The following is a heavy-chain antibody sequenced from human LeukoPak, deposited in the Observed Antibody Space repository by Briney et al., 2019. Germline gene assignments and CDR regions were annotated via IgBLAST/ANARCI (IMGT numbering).Heavy chain of an antibody. CDR2: IKQDGSEK. V-gene: IGHV3-7*03. CDR1: GFTFSTYW. D-gene: IGHD5-18*01. CDR3: AKAGGYSYGISDY. J-gene: IGHJ4*02. Sequence: GGSLRLSCAASGFTFSTYWMSWVRQAPGEGLEWVANIKQDGSEKYFVDSVKGRFTISRDNAKNSLYLQMNSLRAEDTAVYYCAKAGGYSYGISDYWGQGTLVTVSS.